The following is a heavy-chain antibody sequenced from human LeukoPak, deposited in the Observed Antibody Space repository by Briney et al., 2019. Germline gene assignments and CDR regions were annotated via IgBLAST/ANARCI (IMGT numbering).Heavy chain of an antibody. CDR1: GGSISSSSYY. Sequence: LETLSLTCTVSGGSISSSSYYWGWIRQPPGKGLEWFGSIYYSGSTYYNPSPKSRVSISVDTSKNQFSLKLSSVTAADTAVYYCARLRVRGYGYGPWEGPTWLDYWGQGTLVTVSS. CDR2: IYYSGST. CDR3: ARLRVRGYGYGPWEGPTWLDY. D-gene: IGHD5-18*01. J-gene: IGHJ4*02. V-gene: IGHV4-39*07.